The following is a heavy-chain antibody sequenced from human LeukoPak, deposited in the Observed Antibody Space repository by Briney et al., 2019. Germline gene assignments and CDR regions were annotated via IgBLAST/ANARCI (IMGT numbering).Heavy chain of an antibody. CDR3: AKEIWPTVTTPGRTYFDY. V-gene: IGHV3-23*01. CDR1: GFTFSSYG. CDR2: IVPSGGTT. Sequence: PGGTLRLSCAASGFTFSSYGMNWVRQAPGKGLEWVSGIVPSGGTTYYADSVKGRFTISRDNPKNTLYLQMSSLRADDTAVYYCAKEIWPTVTTPGRTYFDYWGQGTLVTVSS. D-gene: IGHD4-17*01. J-gene: IGHJ4*02.